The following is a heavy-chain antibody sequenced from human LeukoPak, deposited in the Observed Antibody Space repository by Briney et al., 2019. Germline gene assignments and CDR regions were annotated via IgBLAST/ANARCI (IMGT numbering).Heavy chain of an antibody. CDR3: ATSDYKGFAY. CDR2: ISYRGST. D-gene: IGHD3-16*01. CDR1: GGSISHYH. J-gene: IGHJ4*02. V-gene: IGHV4-59*08. Sequence: SETLSLTCTVSGGSISHYHWTWIRQPPGRELEWIGYISYRGSTNYDPSLKSRVTISVDTSKTQFSLKLTSVTAADTALYYCATSDYKGFAYWGQGALVTVSS.